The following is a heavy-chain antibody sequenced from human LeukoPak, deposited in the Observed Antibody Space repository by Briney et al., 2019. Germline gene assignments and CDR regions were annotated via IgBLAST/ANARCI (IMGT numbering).Heavy chain of an antibody. Sequence: GGSLRLSCAASGFIFSEYAMNWVRQAPGKGLEWVSAISGGGGTTHYADSVKGRFAVSRDNSKNILYLQMTNLRHEDTALYYCARDRYSNYGNWFDPWGQGTQVTVIS. V-gene: IGHV3-23*01. CDR3: ARDRYSNYGNWFDP. J-gene: IGHJ5*02. CDR1: GFIFSEYA. D-gene: IGHD4-11*01. CDR2: ISGGGGTT.